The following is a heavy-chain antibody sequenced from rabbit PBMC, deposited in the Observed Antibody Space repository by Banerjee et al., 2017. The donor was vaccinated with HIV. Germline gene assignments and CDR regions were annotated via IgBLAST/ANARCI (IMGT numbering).Heavy chain of an antibody. J-gene: IGHJ3*01. CDR3: ARGLVAGVLDL. Sequence: QSLEESGGDLVKPEGSLTLTCTASGFSFSSSYWMCWVRQAPGKGLEWIACIYPTYGATDYANWVNGRFTISLDNAQNTVFLQMTSLTAADTATYFCARGLVAGVLDLWGQGTLVTVS. CDR1: GFSFSSSYW. V-gene: IGHV1S40*01. D-gene: IGHD3-3*01. CDR2: IYPTYGAT.